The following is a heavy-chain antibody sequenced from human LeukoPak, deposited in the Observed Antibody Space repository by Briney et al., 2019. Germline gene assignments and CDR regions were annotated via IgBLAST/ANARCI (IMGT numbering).Heavy chain of an antibody. D-gene: IGHD2-2*01. CDR1: GYSISSGYY. Sequence: SETLSLTCAVSGYSISSGYYWGWIRQPPGKGLGWIGSIYHSGSTYYNPSLKSRVTISVDTSKNQFSLKLSSVTAADTAVYYCARRPSVPAAIHPWFDPWGQGTLVTVSS. CDR2: IYHSGST. J-gene: IGHJ5*02. V-gene: IGHV4-38-2*01. CDR3: ARRPSVPAAIHPWFDP.